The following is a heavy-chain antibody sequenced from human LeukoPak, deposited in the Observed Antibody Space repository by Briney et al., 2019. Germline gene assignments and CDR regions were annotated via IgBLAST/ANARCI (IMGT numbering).Heavy chain of an antibody. CDR3: ARSTSWIQLWFY. CDR1: GYTFTSYA. CDR2: INAGNGDT. V-gene: IGHV1-3*01. J-gene: IGHJ4*02. Sequence: GASVKVSCKASGYTFTSYAIQWVRQAPGQSLEWMGWINAGNGDTEYSQKFQGRVTITRDTSATTAYMELSSLRSEDTAVYYCARSTSWIQLWFYWGQGTRVTVSS. D-gene: IGHD5-18*01.